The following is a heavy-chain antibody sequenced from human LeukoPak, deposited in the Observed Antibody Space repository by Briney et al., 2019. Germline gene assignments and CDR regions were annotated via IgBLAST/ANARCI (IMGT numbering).Heavy chain of an antibody. CDR1: GGSISSSSYY. D-gene: IGHD5-24*01. CDR3: ASSSGWLGDGYNSRGGVDY. Sequence: SETLSLTCTVSGGSISSSSYYWGWIRQPPGKGLEWIGSIYYSGSTYYNPSLKSRVTISVDTSKNQFSLKLSSVTAADTAVYYCASSSGWLGDGYNSRGGVDYWGQGTLVTVSS. J-gene: IGHJ4*02. V-gene: IGHV4-39*07. CDR2: IYYSGST.